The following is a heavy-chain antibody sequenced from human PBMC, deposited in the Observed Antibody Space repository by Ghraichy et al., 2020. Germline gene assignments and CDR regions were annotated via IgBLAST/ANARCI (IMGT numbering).Heavy chain of an antibody. CDR1: GFTFSSYA. CDR2: ISGSGGST. J-gene: IGHJ6*03. V-gene: IGHV3-23*01. CDR3: AKTSSVGELLSYYYYYMDV. Sequence: GGSLRLSCAASGFTFSSYAMSWVRQAPGKGLEWVSAISGSGGSTYYADSVKGRFTISRDNSKNTLYLQMNSLRAEDTAVYYCAKTSSVGELLSYYYYYMDVWGKGTTVTVSS. D-gene: IGHD1-26*01.